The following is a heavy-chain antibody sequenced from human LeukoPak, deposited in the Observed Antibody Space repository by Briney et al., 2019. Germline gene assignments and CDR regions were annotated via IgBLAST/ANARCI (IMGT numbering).Heavy chain of an antibody. V-gene: IGHV1-69*13. Sequence: SSVKVSCKASGGTFSSCAISWVRQAPGQGLEWVGGIIPIFGTANYAQKFQGRVTITADESTSTAYMELNSLRSEDTAVYFCARGQDIVVVVAATPGWGDYGMDVWGQGTTVTVSS. J-gene: IGHJ6*02. D-gene: IGHD2-15*01. CDR2: IIPIFGTA. CDR3: ARGQDIVVVVAATPGWGDYGMDV. CDR1: GGTFSSCA.